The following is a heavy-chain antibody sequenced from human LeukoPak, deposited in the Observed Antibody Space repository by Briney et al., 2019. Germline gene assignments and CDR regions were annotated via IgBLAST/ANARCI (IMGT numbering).Heavy chain of an antibody. J-gene: IGHJ3*02. CDR3: ARDSEGRGELLPHAFDI. Sequence: GSTNYNPSLKSRVTISVDKSKNQFSLKLSSVTAADTAVYYCARDSEGRGELLPHAFDIWGQGTMVTVSS. CDR2: GST. V-gene: IGHV4-4*02. D-gene: IGHD1-26*01.